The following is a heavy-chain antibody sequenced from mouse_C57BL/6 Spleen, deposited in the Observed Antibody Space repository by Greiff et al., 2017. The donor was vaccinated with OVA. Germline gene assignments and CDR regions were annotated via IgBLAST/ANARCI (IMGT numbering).Heavy chain of an antibody. CDR1: GYTFTSYW. CDR2: IDPSDSET. V-gene: IGHV1-52*01. D-gene: IGHD1-1*01. CDR3: ARWSITTVVPYAMDY. J-gene: IGHJ4*01. Sequence: VQLQQSGAELVRPGSSVKLSCKASGYTFTSYWMHWVKQRPIQGLEWIGNIDPSDSETHYNQKFKDKATLTVDKSSSTAYMQLSSLTSEDSAVYYGARWSITTVVPYAMDYWGQGTSVTVSS.